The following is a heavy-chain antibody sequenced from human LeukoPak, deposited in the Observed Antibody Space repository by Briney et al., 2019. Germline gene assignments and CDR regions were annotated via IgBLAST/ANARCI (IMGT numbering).Heavy chain of an antibody. D-gene: IGHD3-10*01. CDR1: GFTFSDYY. CDR3: ARAAQISAAPYWYFDL. J-gene: IGHJ2*01. Sequence: GGSLRLSCAASGFTFSDYYMSWIRQAPGKGLEWVSYISSSGSTIYYADSVKGRFTISRDNAKNSLYLQMNSLRAEDTAVYYCARAAQISAAPYWYFDLWGRGTLVTVSS. V-gene: IGHV3-11*01. CDR2: ISSSGSTI.